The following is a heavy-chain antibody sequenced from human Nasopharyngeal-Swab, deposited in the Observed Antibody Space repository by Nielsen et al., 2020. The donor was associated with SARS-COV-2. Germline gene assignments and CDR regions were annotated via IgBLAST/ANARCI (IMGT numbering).Heavy chain of an antibody. V-gene: IGHV1-3*01. CDR2: INAGNGNT. CDR1: GYTFTSYA. CDR3: ARARGSSGYRFDY. J-gene: IGHJ4*02. D-gene: IGHD3-22*01. Sequence: ASVKVSCKASGYTFTSYAMHWVRQAPGQRLEWMGWINAGNGNTKYSQKFQGRVTITRDTSASTAYMELSSLRSEDTAVYYCARARGSSGYRFDYWGQGTLVTVSS.